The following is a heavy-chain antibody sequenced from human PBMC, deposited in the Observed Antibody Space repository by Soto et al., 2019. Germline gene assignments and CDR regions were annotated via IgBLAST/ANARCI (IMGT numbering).Heavy chain of an antibody. CDR3: AKDPTIAVAGPYYFDY. D-gene: IGHD6-19*01. V-gene: IGHV3-30*18. CDR2: ISYDGSNK. Sequence: PGESLKISCAASGFTFSSYGMHWVRQAPGKGLEWVAVISYDGSNKYYADSVKGRFTISRDNSKNTLYLQMNSLRAEDTAVYYCAKDPTIAVAGPYYFDYWGQGTLVTVSS. J-gene: IGHJ4*02. CDR1: GFTFSSYG.